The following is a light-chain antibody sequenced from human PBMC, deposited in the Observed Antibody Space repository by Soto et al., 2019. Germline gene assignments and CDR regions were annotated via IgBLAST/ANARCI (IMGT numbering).Light chain of an antibody. CDR3: AAWDDSLNVL. Sequence: QSVLTQPPSASGTPGQRVTISCPGSSSNIGSNTVNWYQQLPGTAPKLLIYSNNQRPSGVPDRFSGSKSGTSASLAISGLQSEDEADYYCAAWDDSLNVLFGTGTK. CDR2: SNN. CDR1: SSNIGSNT. J-gene: IGLJ1*01. V-gene: IGLV1-44*01.